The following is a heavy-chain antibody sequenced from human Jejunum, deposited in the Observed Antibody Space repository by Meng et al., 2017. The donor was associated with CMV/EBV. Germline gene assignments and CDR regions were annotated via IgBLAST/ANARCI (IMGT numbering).Heavy chain of an antibody. Sequence: EVASGWGNASGTLSLACSASGGSMSSINGWSWVRQPPGKGLEWIGEIYNSGSTNYNPSLKSRVSISVDKSKNQFSLKLSSVTAADTAVYYCARADKVRFDYWGQGTLVTVSS. CDR3: ARADKVRFDY. CDR1: GGSMSSING. J-gene: IGHJ4*02. V-gene: IGHV4-4*02. CDR2: IYNSGST.